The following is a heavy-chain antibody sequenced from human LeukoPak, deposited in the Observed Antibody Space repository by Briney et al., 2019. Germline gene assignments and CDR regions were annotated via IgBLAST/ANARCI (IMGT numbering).Heavy chain of an antibody. V-gene: IGHV4-31*03. CDR2: IYYSGGT. J-gene: IGHJ3*02. D-gene: IGHD2-2*02. CDR1: GGSISSGGYY. CDR3: ARVVVVPAAILRAFDI. Sequence: SETLSLTCTVSGGSISSGGYYWSWIRQHPGKGLEWIGYIYYSGGTYYNPSLKSRVTISVDTSKNQFSLKLSSVTAADTAVYYCARVVVVPAAILRAFDIWGQGTMVTVSS.